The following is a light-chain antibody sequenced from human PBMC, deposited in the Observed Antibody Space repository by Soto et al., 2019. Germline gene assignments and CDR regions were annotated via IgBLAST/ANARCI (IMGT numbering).Light chain of an antibody. J-gene: IGKJ5*01. CDR3: QQRSNWPIT. CDR1: QSVSSY. V-gene: IGKV3-11*01. Sequence: IVFTQPPATLSLSPGERATLSCRASQSVSSYLAWYQQKPGPAPMLLIYDASNRATGIPARFSASESGTDLTINIRRLEPEDGEVDEGQQRSNWPITFYQGTRLEIK. CDR2: DAS.